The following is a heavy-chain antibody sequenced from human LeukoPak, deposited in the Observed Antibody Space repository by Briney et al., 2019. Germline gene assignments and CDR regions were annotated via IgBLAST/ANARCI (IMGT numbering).Heavy chain of an antibody. CDR1: GDSISSSYNY. J-gene: IGHJ4*02. CDR3: ARLGSGSYVFDY. D-gene: IGHD3-10*01. Sequence: SETLSLTCTVSGDSISSSYNYWAWIRQPPGKGLEWIGSIYYGGATYYSPSLKSRVTISVDTSKTQFSLKLSSVTAADTAVYYCARLGSGSYVFDYWGQGTLVTVSS. V-gene: IGHV4-39*07. CDR2: IYYGGAT.